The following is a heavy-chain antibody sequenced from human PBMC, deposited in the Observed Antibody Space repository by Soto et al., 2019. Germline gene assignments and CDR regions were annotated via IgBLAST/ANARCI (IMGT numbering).Heavy chain of an antibody. CDR3: ARMKSPEGSSGGNNDYKLDNAFDI. J-gene: IGHJ3*02. D-gene: IGHD4-4*01. CDR2: INPNSGGT. CDR1: GYTFTGYY. Sequence: ASVKVSCKASGYTFTGYYMHWVRQAPGQGLEWMGWINPNSGGTNYAQKFQGWVTMTRDTPISTAYMERSRLESDETAVYYCARMKSPEGSSGGNNDYKLDNAFDIWGQGTMVTVSS. V-gene: IGHV1-2*04.